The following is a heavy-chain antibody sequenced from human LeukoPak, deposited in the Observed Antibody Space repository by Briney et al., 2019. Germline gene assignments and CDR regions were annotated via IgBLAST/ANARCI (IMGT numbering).Heavy chain of an antibody. CDR1: GFTVSSNY. V-gene: IGHV3-53*04. CDR2: IYSGGST. CDR3: ARELYSSSWYDY. D-gene: IGHD6-13*01. Sequence: GGSLRLSCAASGFTVSSNYMSWVRQAPGKGLEWVSVIYSGGSTYYADSVKGRLTISRHDSKNTLYLQMNSLRAEDTAVYYCARELYSSSWYDYWGQGTLVTVSS. J-gene: IGHJ4*02.